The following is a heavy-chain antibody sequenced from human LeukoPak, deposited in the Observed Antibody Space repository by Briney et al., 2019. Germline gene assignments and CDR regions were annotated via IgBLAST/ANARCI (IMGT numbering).Heavy chain of an antibody. CDR3: AKSSGSSPKWFDP. D-gene: IGHD6-6*01. Sequence: GGSLRLSCAASGFTFSSYAMNWVRQAPGKGLEWVSTISGSGGSKHYADSVEGRFTISRDNSKNTLYLQMNSLRAEDTAVYYCAKSSGSSPKWFDPWGQGTLVTVSS. J-gene: IGHJ5*02. V-gene: IGHV3-23*01. CDR1: GFTFSSYA. CDR2: ISGSGGSK.